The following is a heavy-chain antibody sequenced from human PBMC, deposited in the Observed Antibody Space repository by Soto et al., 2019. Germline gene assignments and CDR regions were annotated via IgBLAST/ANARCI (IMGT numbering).Heavy chain of an antibody. Sequence: SETLSLTCTVSGGSISSYYWSWIRQPPGKGLEWIGYIYYSGSTNYNPSLKSRVTISVDTSKNQFSLKLSSVTAADTAVYYCARVYYGSGSYYRYYMDFWGKGTTVTVSS. CDR2: IYYSGST. D-gene: IGHD3-10*01. V-gene: IGHV4-59*01. J-gene: IGHJ6*03. CDR1: GGSISSYY. CDR3: ARVYYGSGSYYRYYMDF.